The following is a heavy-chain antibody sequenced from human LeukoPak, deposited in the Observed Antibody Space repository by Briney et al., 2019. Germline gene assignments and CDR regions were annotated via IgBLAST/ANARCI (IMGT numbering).Heavy chain of an antibody. V-gene: IGHV2-5*01. D-gene: IGHD3-3*01. J-gene: IGHJ4*02. CDR2: IYWNDDK. Sequence: SGPTLVKPTQTLTLTCTFSGFSLRTRGVGVGWIRQPPGKALEWLSLIYWNDDKRYSPSLKSTLTITKDTSKNQVVLTMTNMDPVDTATYYCAHSPLSYYDFWSGYSNTYYFDYWGQGTLVTVSS. CDR1: GFSLRTRGVG. CDR3: AHSPLSYYDFWSGYSNTYYFDY.